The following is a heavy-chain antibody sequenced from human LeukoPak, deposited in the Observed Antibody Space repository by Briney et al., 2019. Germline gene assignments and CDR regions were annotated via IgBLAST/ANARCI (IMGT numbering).Heavy chain of an antibody. J-gene: IGHJ3*02. V-gene: IGHV4-59*01. CDR1: GGSISSYY. D-gene: IGHD3-22*01. CDR2: IYYSGST. Sequence: PSETLSPTCTVSGGSISSYYWSWIRQPPGKGLEWIGYIYYSGSTNYNPSLKSRVTISVDTSKNQFSLKLSSVTAADTAVYYCARLFDYYDSSGYHESGAFDIWGQGTMVTVSS. CDR3: ARLFDYYDSSGYHESGAFDI.